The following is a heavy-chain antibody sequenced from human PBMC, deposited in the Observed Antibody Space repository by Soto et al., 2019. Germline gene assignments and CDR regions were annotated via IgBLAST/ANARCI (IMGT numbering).Heavy chain of an antibody. D-gene: IGHD3-3*02. V-gene: IGHV2-26*01. J-gene: IGHJ4*01. Sequence: SGPTLVNPTETLTLTCTVSGFSLSNARMGVSWIRQPPGKALEWLAHIFSNDEKSYSTSLKSRLTISKDTSKSQVVLTMTNMDPVDTATYHSARIRKHCWIMYYFDYWGQGTRVTVSS. CDR3: ARIRKHCWIMYYFDY. CDR2: IFSNDEK. CDR1: GFSLSNARMG.